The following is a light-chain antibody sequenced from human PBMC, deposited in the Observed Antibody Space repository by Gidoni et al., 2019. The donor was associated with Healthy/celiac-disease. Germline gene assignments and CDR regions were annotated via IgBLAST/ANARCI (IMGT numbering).Light chain of an antibody. CDR2: GAS. Sequence: ELVLTQSPGTLSLSPGERATLSCRASQRVSSSYVAWYQQKPGQAPRLLIYGASSRATGIPDRCSGSGSGTDFTLTISRLEPEDFAVYYCQQYGSSMYTFGQGTKLEIK. V-gene: IGKV3-20*01. CDR1: QRVSSSY. CDR3: QQYGSSMYT. J-gene: IGKJ2*01.